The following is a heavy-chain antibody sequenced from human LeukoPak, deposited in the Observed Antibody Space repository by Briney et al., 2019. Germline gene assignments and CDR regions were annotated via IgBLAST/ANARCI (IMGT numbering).Heavy chain of an antibody. CDR2: INHSGST. J-gene: IGHJ4*02. CDR1: GGSISSSSYY. D-gene: IGHD3-3*01. V-gene: IGHV4-39*07. CDR3: ARYRFGWASLKRYYFDY. Sequence: PSETLSLTCTVSGGSISSSSYYWGWIRQPPGKGLECIGEINHSGSTNYNPSLKSRVTISVDTSKNQFSLKLSSVTAADTAVYYCARYRFGWASLKRYYFDYWSQGTLVTVSS.